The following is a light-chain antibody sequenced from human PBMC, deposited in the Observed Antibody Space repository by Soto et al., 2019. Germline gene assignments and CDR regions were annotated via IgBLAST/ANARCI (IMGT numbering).Light chain of an antibody. CDR2: SAS. J-gene: IGKJ1*01. CDR1: QTVSRY. V-gene: IGKV1-17*01. CDR3: QQYDSYPWT. Sequence: EIQLTQSPSSLSASLGDRVTITCRASQTVSRYLNGYQQRPGKAPTRLIYSASSLQSGVPSRFSGRGSGTEFTLTINSLQPDDFGADYCQQYDSYPWTFGQGTKVDIK.